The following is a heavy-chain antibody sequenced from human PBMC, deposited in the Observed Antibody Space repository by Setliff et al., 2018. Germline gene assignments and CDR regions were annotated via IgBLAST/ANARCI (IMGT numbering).Heavy chain of an antibody. CDR1: VGTFRSYG. D-gene: IGHD5-12*01. J-gene: IGHJ6*03. V-gene: IGHV1-69*05. CDR2: TIPMFGSA. Sequence: AASVKVSCKASVGTFRSYGLSWVRQAPGQGLEWMGGTIPMFGSANYAQKFQGRVTIITDEFTGTAYMELSSLRTEDTAVYYCAREGVDIRSSTDYRYYMDVWGKGTTVTVSS. CDR3: AREGVDIRSSTDYRYYMDV.